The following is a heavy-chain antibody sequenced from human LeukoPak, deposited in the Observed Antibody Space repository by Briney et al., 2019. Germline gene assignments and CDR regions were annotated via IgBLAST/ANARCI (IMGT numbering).Heavy chain of an antibody. V-gene: IGHV4-34*01. CDR2: INHSGST. Sequence: PSETLSLTCAVYGGSFSGYYWSWIRQPPGKGLEWIGEINHSGSTNYNPALKSRVTISVDTSKNQFSLKLSSVTAADTAVYYCARGASLDDYVWGSYRPFDYWGQGTLVTVSS. J-gene: IGHJ4*02. CDR3: ARGASLDDYVWGSYRPFDY. D-gene: IGHD3-16*02. CDR1: GGSFSGYY.